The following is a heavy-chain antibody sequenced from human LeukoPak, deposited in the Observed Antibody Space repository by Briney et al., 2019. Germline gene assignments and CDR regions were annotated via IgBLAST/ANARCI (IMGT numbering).Heavy chain of an antibody. J-gene: IGHJ6*03. V-gene: IGHV3-21*04. CDR2: ISSSSSYI. CDR3: AKDGYYYGSGSYYEDYYMDV. Sequence: GGSLRLSCAASGFTFSSCSMNWVRQAPGKGLEWVSSISSSSSYIYYADSVKGRFTISRDNSKNTLYLQMNSLRAEDTAVYYCAKDGYYYGSGSYYEDYYMDVWGKGTTVTVSS. CDR1: GFTFSSCS. D-gene: IGHD3-10*01.